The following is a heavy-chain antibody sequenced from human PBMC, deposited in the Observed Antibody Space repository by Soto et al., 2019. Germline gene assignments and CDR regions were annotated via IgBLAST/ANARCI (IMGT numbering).Heavy chain of an antibody. CDR3: ARDTSSTSLRAEYFQF. V-gene: IGHV4-39*02. CDR1: GGPGGYTSVY. CDR2: VHHSVTT. Sequence: PSETLSLTCDVSGGPGGYTSVYWGWLRQSPGKGLEWIGSVHHSVTTYYNPSLKGRVTISMDTSKNQFSLRLTSVTAADTAVYYCARDTSSTSLRAEYFQFWGQGTQVTRLL. D-gene: IGHD6-13*01. J-gene: IGHJ1*01.